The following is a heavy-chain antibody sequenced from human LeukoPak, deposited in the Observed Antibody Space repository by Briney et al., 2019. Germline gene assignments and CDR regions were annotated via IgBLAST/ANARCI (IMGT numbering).Heavy chain of an antibody. CDR2: ISSSSSTI. D-gene: IGHD5-18*01. CDR1: GVTFSSYR. J-gene: IGHJ4*02. CDR3: ARENVDTAMVRRYYFDY. V-gene: IGHV3-48*01. Sequence: GGSLTLPCAVSGVTFSSYRMIWVRQAPGKGLEWVSYISSSSSTIYYADTGKGRFTISRDNDKNSLYLHMNSLRAEDTAVYYCARENVDTAMVRRYYFDYWGQGTLVTVSS.